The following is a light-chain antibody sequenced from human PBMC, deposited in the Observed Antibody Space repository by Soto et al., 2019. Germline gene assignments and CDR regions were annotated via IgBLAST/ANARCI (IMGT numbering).Light chain of an antibody. CDR3: QKHGYSPLT. CDR1: QGIGNH. J-gene: IGKJ4*01. Sequence: DIQMTQSPSSLSASVGDRVTIACRASQGIGNHLSWYQQKPGKVPKLLIYSSSTLQSGVPSRFSGSGSGTEFTLTISSLQPEDVATYYCQKHGYSPLTFGGGTKVDIK. CDR2: SSS. V-gene: IGKV1-27*01.